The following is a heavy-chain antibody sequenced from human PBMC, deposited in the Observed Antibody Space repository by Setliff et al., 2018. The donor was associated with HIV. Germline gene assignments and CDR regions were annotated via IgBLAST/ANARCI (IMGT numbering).Heavy chain of an antibody. J-gene: IGHJ6*02. CDR3: ARNIYGDNHNYYYYYGMDV. V-gene: IGHV3-23*01. Sequence: PGGSLRLSCAASGFTFSSYAMSWVRQAPGKGLEWVSAISGSGGSTYYADSVKGRFTISRDNSKNTLYLQMNSLRAEDTAVYYCARNIYGDNHNYYYYYGMDVWGQGTTVTVS. CDR1: GFTFSSYA. CDR2: ISGSGGST. D-gene: IGHD4-17*01.